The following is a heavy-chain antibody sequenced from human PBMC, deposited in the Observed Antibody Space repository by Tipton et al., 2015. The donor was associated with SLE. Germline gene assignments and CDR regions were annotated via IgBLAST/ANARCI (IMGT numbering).Heavy chain of an antibody. V-gene: IGHV4-39*07. D-gene: IGHD6-13*01. CDR3: ARVRYNTSWEQGKRWFDP. J-gene: IGHJ5*02. CDR2: IYYSGST. Sequence: TLSLTCTVSGGSISSSSYYWGWIRQPPGKGLEWIGSIYYSGSTYYNPSLKSRVTISVDTSKNQFSLKLSSVTAADTAMYYCARVRYNTSWEQGKRWFDPWGQGTLVTVSS. CDR1: GGSISSSSYY.